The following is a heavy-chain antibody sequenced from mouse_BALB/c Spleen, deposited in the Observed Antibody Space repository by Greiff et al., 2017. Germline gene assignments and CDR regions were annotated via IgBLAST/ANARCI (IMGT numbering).Heavy chain of an antibody. V-gene: IGHV7-3*02. D-gene: IGHD2-2*01. CDR3: ARGGLRRPMDY. CDR2: IRNKANGYTT. CDR1: GFTFTDYY. J-gene: IGHJ4*01. Sequence: EVQLVESGGGLVQPGGSLRLSCATSGFTFTDYYMSWVRQPPGKALEWLGFIRNKANGYTTEYSASVKGRFTISRDNSQSILYLQMNTLRAEDSATYYCARGGLRRPMDYWGQGTSVTVSS.